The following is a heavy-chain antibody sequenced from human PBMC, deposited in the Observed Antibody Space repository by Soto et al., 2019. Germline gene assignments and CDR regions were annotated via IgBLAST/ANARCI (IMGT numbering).Heavy chain of an antibody. V-gene: IGHV3-33*01. Sequence: QVQLVESGGGVVQPGRSLRLSCAASGFTFSTYGMHWVRQAPGKGLEWVAVTWYDGSNKYYVDSVKGRFTISRDNSKNTLYLQMNSLRVEDTAVYFCARDVGNYGDYLDYWGQGTLVTVSS. CDR3: ARDVGNYGDYLDY. D-gene: IGHD4-17*01. J-gene: IGHJ4*02. CDR2: TWYDGSNK. CDR1: GFTFSTYG.